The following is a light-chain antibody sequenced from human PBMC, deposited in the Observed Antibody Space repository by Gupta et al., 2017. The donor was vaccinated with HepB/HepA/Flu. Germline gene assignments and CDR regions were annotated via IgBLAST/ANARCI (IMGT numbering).Light chain of an antibody. V-gene: IGKV2-30*01. J-gene: IGKJ2*03. Sequence: DVAMSQSPLSLPFTFDQPAFIPFRASQSLVYKNGNTYLHWFHQRPGQSPRRLIYRVSFRDSWVPDRFSVSGSGTQFTLRISRVEAEDVGVYYCMQGTHWPPSLGQGTRLDFK. CDR3: MQGTHWPPS. CDR1: QSLVYKNGNTY. CDR2: RVS.